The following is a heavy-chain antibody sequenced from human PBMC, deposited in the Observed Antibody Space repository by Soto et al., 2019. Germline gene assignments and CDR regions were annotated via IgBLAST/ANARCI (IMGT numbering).Heavy chain of an antibody. CDR1: GFTFSSYG. Sequence: GGSLRLSCAASGFTFSSYGMHWVRQAPGKGLEWVAVIWYDGSNKYYADSVKGRFTISRDNSKNTLYLQMNSLRAEDTAVYYCARDGAYYYDSSGYYGYYYGMDVWGQGTTVTVSS. V-gene: IGHV3-33*01. CDR2: IWYDGSNK. D-gene: IGHD3-22*01. CDR3: ARDGAYYYDSSGYYGYYYGMDV. J-gene: IGHJ6*02.